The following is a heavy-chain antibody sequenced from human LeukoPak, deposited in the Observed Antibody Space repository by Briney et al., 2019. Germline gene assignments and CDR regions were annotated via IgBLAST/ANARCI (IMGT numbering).Heavy chain of an antibody. CDR3: ARDHYGSGSYSDY. J-gene: IGHJ4*02. CDR2: ISYDGSTK. V-gene: IGHV3-30*03. Sequence: GGSLRLSCAASGFTLSNYGMHWVRQAPGKGLEWVAVISYDGSTKYYADSVKGRFTISRDNSENTLYLQMNSLRAEDTAVYFCARDHYGSGSYSDYWGQGTLVTVSS. CDR1: GFTLSNYG. D-gene: IGHD3-10*01.